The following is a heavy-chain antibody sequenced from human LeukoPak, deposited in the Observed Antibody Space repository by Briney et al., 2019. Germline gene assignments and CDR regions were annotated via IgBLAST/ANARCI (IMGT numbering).Heavy chain of an antibody. D-gene: IGHD2-15*01. Sequence: GGSLRLSCAASGFTFSDSNMNWVRQAPGKGLEWVSSISSGSGYIYYADSVKGRFTISRDNSKNTLYLQMNSLRAEDTAVYYCAKPIGYFDYWGQGTLVTVSS. V-gene: IGHV3-21*04. CDR2: ISSGSGYI. CDR3: AKPIGYFDY. CDR1: GFTFSDSN. J-gene: IGHJ4*02.